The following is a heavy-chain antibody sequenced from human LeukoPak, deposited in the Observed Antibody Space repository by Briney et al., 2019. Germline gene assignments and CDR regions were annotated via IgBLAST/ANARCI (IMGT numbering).Heavy chain of an antibody. V-gene: IGHV4-34*01. J-gene: IGHJ5*02. Sequence: PSETLSLTCAVYGGSFSGYYWSWIRQPPGKGLEWIGEINHSGSTNYNPSLHRRVTMSVDTSKSQFSLSLRSVTAADTAVYFCAKGIKCSSLSCDAFDPWGQGTPVTVSS. CDR3: AKGIKCSSLSCDAFDP. CDR2: INHSGST. CDR1: GGSFSGYY. D-gene: IGHD6-19*01.